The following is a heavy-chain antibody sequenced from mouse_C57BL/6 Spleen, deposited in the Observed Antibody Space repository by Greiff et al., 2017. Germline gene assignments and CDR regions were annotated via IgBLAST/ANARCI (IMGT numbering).Heavy chain of an antibody. V-gene: IGHV2-2*01. CDR1: GFSLTSYG. Sequence: VQLQQSGPGLVQPSQSLSITCTVSGFSLTSYGVHWVRQSPGKGLEWLGVIWSGGSTDYNAAFISRLSISKDNSKSQVFFKMNSLQADDTAIYYCARKGDYDDPWFAYWGQGTLVTVSA. D-gene: IGHD2-4*01. CDR3: ARKGDYDDPWFAY. CDR2: IWSGGST. J-gene: IGHJ3*01.